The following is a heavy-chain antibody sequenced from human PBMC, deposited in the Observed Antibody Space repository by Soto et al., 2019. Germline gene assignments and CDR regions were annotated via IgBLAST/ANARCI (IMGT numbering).Heavy chain of an antibody. CDR2: IYYSGST. V-gene: IGHV4-31*03. J-gene: IGHJ6*02. D-gene: IGHD3-10*01. Sequence: PSETLSLTCTVSGGSISSGGYYWSWIRQHPGKGLEWIGYIYYSGSTYYNPSLKSRVTISVDTSNNQFSLKLSSVTAADTAVYYCARNPFGYGSGSYHMDVWGQGTTVTVSS. CDR3: ARNPFGYGSGSYHMDV. CDR1: GGSISSGGYY.